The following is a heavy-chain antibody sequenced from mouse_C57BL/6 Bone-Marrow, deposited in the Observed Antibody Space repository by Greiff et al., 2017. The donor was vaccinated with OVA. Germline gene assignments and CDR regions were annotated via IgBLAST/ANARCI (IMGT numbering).Heavy chain of an antibody. Sequence: EVQLVESGGGLVKPGGSLKLSCAASGFTFSSYAMSWVRQTPEKRLEWVATISDGGSYTYYPDNVKGRFTISRDNAKNNLYLQMSHLKSEDTAMYYGARALWDGAMDYWGQGTSVTVSS. CDR2: ISDGGSYT. CDR3: ARALWDGAMDY. J-gene: IGHJ4*01. D-gene: IGHD4-1*01. CDR1: GFTFSSYA. V-gene: IGHV5-4*01.